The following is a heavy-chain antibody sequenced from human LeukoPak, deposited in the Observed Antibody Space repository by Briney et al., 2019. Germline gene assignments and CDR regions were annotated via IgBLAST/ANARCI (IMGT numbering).Heavy chain of an antibody. Sequence: SETLSLTCSVYGGSFRGYYWSWIRQPPGKGLEWIGEINHSVRTNYNPSLKSRVTISVDTSKNQFSLKLSSVTAADTAVYYCARGSTADYIDWGQGTLVTVSS. CDR3: ARGSTADYID. CDR2: INHSVRT. J-gene: IGHJ4*02. D-gene: IGHD4-11*01. V-gene: IGHV4-34*01. CDR1: GGSFRGYY.